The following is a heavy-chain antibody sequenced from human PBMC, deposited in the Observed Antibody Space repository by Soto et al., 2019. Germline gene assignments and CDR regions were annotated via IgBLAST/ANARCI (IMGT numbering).Heavy chain of an antibody. CDR3: VRDMGMVAVPAAITFDY. D-gene: IGHD2-2*01. V-gene: IGHV3-43*01. CDR2: ITGDSGAT. CDR1: GFKFDDHT. Sequence: EVQLVESGGVVVQPGGSLRLSCVASGFKFDDHTMHWVRQVPGKGLEWVSLITGDSGATFYRDSVQGRFSVSRDNSKNSLFLQMNSLRIEDSSLYYCVRDMGMVAVPAAITFDYWGQGTVVTVTP. J-gene: IGHJ4*02.